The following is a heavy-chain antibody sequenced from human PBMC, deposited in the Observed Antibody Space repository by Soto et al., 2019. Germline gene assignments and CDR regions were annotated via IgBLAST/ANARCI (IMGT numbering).Heavy chain of an antibody. V-gene: IGHV1-46*01. J-gene: IGHJ4*02. CDR2: ISPDGGRT. Sequence: ASVKVSCKASGYTFTSYGISWVRQAPGQGLEWMGIISPDGGRTGYAQKFQGRVTMTRDTSTSTVYMELSSLRSEDTAVYYCATRDPGHYWGQGTLVTVSS. CDR1: GYTFTSYG. CDR3: ATRDPGHY.